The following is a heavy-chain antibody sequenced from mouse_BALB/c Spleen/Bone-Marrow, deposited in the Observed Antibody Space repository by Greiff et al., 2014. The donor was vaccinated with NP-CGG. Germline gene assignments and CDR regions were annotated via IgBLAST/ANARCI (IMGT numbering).Heavy chain of an antibody. J-gene: IGHJ2*01. D-gene: IGHD1-1*01. CDR1: GYAFSAYW. Sequence: QVQLQQSGAELVRPGSSVKISCKASGYAFSAYWMIWVKQRPGQGLEWIGQIYPGDGDTNYNGKFKDKATLTADKSSSTAYMQLSSLTSEDSAVYFCARSGYGSNYDYWGQGTTLTVSS. CDR3: ARSGYGSNYDY. V-gene: IGHV1-80*01. CDR2: IYPGDGDT.